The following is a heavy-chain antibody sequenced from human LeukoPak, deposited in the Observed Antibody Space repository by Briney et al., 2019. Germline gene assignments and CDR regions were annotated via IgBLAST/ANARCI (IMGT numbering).Heavy chain of an antibody. Sequence: GGSLRLSCAASGFTFSSFAMSWVRQAPGQGLEWVSAISDNSGNTYYADSVKGRFTISRDNSENTLYLQMNSLRAEDTALYYCARAGFVCNNTCYPNFDYWGQGSLVTVSS. CDR2: ISDNSGNT. J-gene: IGHJ4*02. CDR3: ARAGFVCNNTCYPNFDY. D-gene: IGHD2-15*01. V-gene: IGHV3-23*01. CDR1: GFTFSSFA.